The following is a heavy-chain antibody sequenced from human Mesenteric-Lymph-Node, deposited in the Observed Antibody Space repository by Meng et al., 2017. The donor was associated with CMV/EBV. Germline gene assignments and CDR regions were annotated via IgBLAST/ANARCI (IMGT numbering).Heavy chain of an antibody. V-gene: IGHV4-34*01. J-gene: IGHJ5*02. Sequence: VYGGSLSGYDWSWIRHSPGKGLEWIGEINYSGRTNYNPSLKSRVSISVDTSNNQFSLRLRSVTAADTAMYYCAREVGSGTHTHWFDPWGQGALVTVSS. CDR1: GGSLSGYD. D-gene: IGHD3-10*01. CDR3: AREVGSGTHTHWFDP. CDR2: INYSGRT.